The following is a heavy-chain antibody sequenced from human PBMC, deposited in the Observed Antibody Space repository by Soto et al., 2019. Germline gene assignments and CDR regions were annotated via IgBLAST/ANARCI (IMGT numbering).Heavy chain of an antibody. J-gene: IGHJ5*02. CDR1: GLSLTTRGVG. CDR2: IYWDDDK. Sequence: SGPTLVNPTQTLTLTCTLSGLSLTTRGVGEGWIRQPPGKALEWLALIYWDDDKRYSPSLKSRLTITKDTSKNQVVLMMTNMDPLDTGTYYCARRPRYCSSGSCRNWFDPWGQGTLVTSPQ. D-gene: IGHD2-15*01. CDR3: ARRPRYCSSGSCRNWFDP. V-gene: IGHV2-5*02.